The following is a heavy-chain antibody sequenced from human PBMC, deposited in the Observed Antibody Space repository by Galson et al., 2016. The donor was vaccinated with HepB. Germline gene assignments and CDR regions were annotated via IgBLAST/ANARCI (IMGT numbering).Heavy chain of an antibody. CDR1: GFTFSSYG. J-gene: IGHJ6*02. D-gene: IGHD2/OR15-2a*01. CDR3: ARDTFRAGLRERERDYYYYGMDV. CDR2: IRYDGSNK. V-gene: IGHV3-33*04. Sequence: SLRLSCAASGFTFSSYGMHWVRQAPGKGLEWVAVIRYDGSNKYYTDSVKGRFTISRENSKNTLYLEMNSLRAEDTAVYYCARDTFRAGLRERERDYYYYGMDVWGQGTTVTVPS.